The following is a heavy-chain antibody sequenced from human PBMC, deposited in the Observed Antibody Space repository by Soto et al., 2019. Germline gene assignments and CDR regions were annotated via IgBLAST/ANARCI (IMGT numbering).Heavy chain of an antibody. CDR1: GYSFSRYG. Sequence: ASVKVSCKSSGYSFSRYGISWVRQAPGQGLEWMGWISTYNENTKYAQKFQGRVTMTTDTSTSTAYMELRSLTSDDTAMYYCAREGFCSSGSCALYFHDFFGMDVWGQGTTVTISS. CDR3: AREGFCSSGSCALYFHDFFGMDV. D-gene: IGHD2-15*01. CDR2: ISTYNENT. J-gene: IGHJ6*02. V-gene: IGHV1-18*01.